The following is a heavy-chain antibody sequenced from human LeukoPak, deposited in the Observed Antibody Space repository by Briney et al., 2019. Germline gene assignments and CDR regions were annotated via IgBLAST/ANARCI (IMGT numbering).Heavy chain of an antibody. D-gene: IGHD3-10*01. CDR1: GGSFSGYY. V-gene: IGHV4-34*01. CDR3: AKHYMGSSYNHGLDC. J-gene: IGHJ4*02. Sequence: TSSETLSLTCAVYGGSFSGYYWSWIRQPPGKGLEWIGEINHSGSTNYNPSLKSRVTISVDTSKNQFSLKLSSVTAADTALYYCAKHYMGSSYNHGLDCWGQGTLVTVSS. CDR2: INHSGST.